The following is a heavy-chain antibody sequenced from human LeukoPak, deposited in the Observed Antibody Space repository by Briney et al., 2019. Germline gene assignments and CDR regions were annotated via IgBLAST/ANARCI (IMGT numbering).Heavy chain of an antibody. CDR2: ISGSGGST. V-gene: IGHV3-23*01. Sequence: PGGSLRLSCAASGFTFSSYAMSWVRQAPGKGLEWVSAISGSGGSTYYADSVKGRFTISRDNSKNTLYLQMNSLRAEDTAVYYCAVLDVLRFLEWSAKDMDVWGQGTTVTVSS. D-gene: IGHD3-3*01. J-gene: IGHJ6*02. CDR3: AVLDVLRFLEWSAKDMDV. CDR1: GFTFSSYA.